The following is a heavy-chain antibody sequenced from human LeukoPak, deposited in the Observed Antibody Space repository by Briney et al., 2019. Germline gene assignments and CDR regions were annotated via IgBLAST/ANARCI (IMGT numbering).Heavy chain of an antibody. CDR3: GFSKLGIAVAGPIDY. V-gene: IGHV4-38-2*01. CDR2: IHHSGST. D-gene: IGHD6-19*01. Sequence: SETLSLTCAVSGYSISSGYYWGWIRQPPGKGLEWIGSIHHSGSTYYNPSLKSRLTVSVDTSKNQFSLKLSSVTAADTAIYYCGFSKLGIAVAGPIDYWGQGTLVTVSS. J-gene: IGHJ4*01. CDR1: GYSISSGYY.